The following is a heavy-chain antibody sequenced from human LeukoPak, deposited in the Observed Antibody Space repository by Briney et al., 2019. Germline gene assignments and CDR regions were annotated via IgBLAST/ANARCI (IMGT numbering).Heavy chain of an antibody. Sequence: ASVKVSCKASGYTFTGYYMHWVRRAPGQGLEWMGWINPNSGGTNYAQKFQGRVTMTRNTSISTAYMELSSLRSEDTAVYYCARWAYYYGSGSHENGMDVWGQGTTVTVSS. D-gene: IGHD3-10*01. CDR3: ARWAYYYGSGSHENGMDV. CDR2: INPNSGGT. V-gene: IGHV1-2*02. CDR1: GYTFTGYY. J-gene: IGHJ6*02.